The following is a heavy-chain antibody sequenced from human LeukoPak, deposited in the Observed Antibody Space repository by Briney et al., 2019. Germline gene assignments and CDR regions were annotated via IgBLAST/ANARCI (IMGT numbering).Heavy chain of an antibody. V-gene: IGHV3-30*02. CDR3: AKDGLDAFDI. CDR2: IWYGGSNK. Sequence: GGSLRLSCAASGFTFSSYGMHWVRQAPCKGLEWVAVIWYGGSNKYYADSVKGRFTISRDNSKNTLYLQMNSLRAEDTAVYYCAKDGLDAFDIWGQGTIVTVSS. CDR1: GFTFSSYG. J-gene: IGHJ3*02.